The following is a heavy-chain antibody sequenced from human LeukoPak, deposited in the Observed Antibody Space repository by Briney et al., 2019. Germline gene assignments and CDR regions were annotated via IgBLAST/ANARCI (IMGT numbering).Heavy chain of an antibody. J-gene: IGHJ4*02. CDR3: ARDGEDHEFDY. D-gene: IGHD3-10*01. Sequence: GGSLRLSCAASGFTFSSYAMHWVRQAPGKGLEWVAVISYDGSNKYYTDSVKGRFTISRDNSKNTLYLQMNSPRAEDTAVYYCARDGEDHEFDYWGQGTLVTVSS. V-gene: IGHV3-30*04. CDR1: GFTFSSYA. CDR2: ISYDGSNK.